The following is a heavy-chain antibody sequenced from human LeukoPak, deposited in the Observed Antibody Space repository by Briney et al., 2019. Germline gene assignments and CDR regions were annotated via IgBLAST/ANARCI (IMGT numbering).Heavy chain of an antibody. CDR3: AKALRMDDLWAFDI. Sequence: PGGSLRLSCAASGFTFSSYGMHWVRQAPGKGLEWVAVIWYDGSNKYYADSVKGRFTISRDNSKNTLYLQMNSLRAEDTAVYYCAKALRMDDLWAFDIWGQGTMVTVSS. CDR1: GFTFSSYG. CDR2: IWYDGSNK. V-gene: IGHV3-33*06. J-gene: IGHJ3*02. D-gene: IGHD3-3*01.